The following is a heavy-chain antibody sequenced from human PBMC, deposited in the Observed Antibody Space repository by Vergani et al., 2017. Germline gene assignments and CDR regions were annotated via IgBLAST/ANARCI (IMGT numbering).Heavy chain of an antibody. Sequence: EVQLVESGGGLVQPGGSLRLSCAASGFTFSSYEMNWVRQAPGKGLEWVSYISSSGSTIYYADSVKGRFTISRDNAKNSLYLQMNSLRAEDTAVYYCASVLAGRYCSSTSCSEFVDYWGQGTLVTVSS. D-gene: IGHD2-2*01. V-gene: IGHV3-48*03. CDR2: ISSSGSTI. CDR1: GFTFSSYE. CDR3: ASVLAGRYCSSTSCSEFVDY. J-gene: IGHJ4*02.